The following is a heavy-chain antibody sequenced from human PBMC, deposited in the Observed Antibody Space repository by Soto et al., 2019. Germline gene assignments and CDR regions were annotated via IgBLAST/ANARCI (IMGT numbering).Heavy chain of an antibody. CDR3: ARSITISGGDNYYGMDV. V-gene: IGHV5-10-1*01. CDR1: GYSFTSYW. CDR2: IDPSDSYT. Sequence: GESLKISCKGSGYSFTSYWISWVRQMPGKGLEWMGRIDPSDSYTNYSPSFQGNVTISADKSISTAYLQWSSLKASDTAMYYCARSITISGGDNYYGMDVWGQGTTVTVPS. J-gene: IGHJ6*02. D-gene: IGHD3-3*01.